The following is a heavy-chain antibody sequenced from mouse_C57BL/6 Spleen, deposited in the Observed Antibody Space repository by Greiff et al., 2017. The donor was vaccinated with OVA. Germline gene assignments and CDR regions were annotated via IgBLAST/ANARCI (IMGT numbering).Heavy chain of an antibody. V-gene: IGHV5-9*01. CDR3: ARQQEMVVTTGFDY. J-gene: IGHJ2*01. Sequence: EVKLVESGGGLVKPGGSLKLSCAASGFTFSSYTMSWVRQTPEKRLEWVATISGGGGNTYYPDSVKGRFTISRDNAKNTLYLQMSSLRSEDTALYYCARQQEMVVTTGFDYWGQGTTLTVSS. D-gene: IGHD2-3*01. CDR2: ISGGGGNT. CDR1: GFTFSSYT.